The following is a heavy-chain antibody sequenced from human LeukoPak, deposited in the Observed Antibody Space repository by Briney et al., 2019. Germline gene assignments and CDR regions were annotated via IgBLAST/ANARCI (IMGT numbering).Heavy chain of an antibody. CDR3: ARDLFGYYDSSGPSII. V-gene: IGHV1-69*06. J-gene: IGHJ3*02. D-gene: IGHD3-22*01. Sequence: SVKVSCNASGGTFSSYAISRVRQAPGQGLEWMGRIIPIFGTANYAQEFQGRVTITADKSTSTAYMELSSLRSEDTAVYYCARDLFGYYDSSGPSIIWGQGTMVTVSS. CDR1: GGTFSSYA. CDR2: IIPIFGTA.